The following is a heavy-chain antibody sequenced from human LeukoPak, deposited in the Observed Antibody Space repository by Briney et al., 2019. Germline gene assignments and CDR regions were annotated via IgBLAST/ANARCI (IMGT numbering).Heavy chain of an antibody. V-gene: IGHV3-30-3*01. J-gene: IGHJ6*02. CDR3: ARDYYYYGMDV. CDR1: GFTFSSYA. Sequence: GGSLRLSCAASGFTFSSYAMHWVRQAPGKGLEWVAVILYDGSNKYYADSVKGRFTISRDNSKNTLYLQMNSLRAEDTAVYYCARDYYYYGMDVWGQGTTVTVSS. CDR2: ILYDGSNK.